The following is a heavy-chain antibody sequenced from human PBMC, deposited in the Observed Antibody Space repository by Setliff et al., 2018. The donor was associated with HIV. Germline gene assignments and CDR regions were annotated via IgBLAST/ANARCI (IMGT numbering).Heavy chain of an antibody. J-gene: IGHJ4*02. CDR2: IYPVDSET. D-gene: IGHD2-2*01. CDR1: GYNFVDYS. V-gene: IGHV5-51*01. Sequence: GESLKISCQGSGYNFVDYSIAWVRQVPGKGLEWMGIIYPVDSETRYSPSFQGQVTISADKSINTAYLQWTTLKASDSAMYYCARPRGNDYAGSGFDDWGQGTLVTVSS. CDR3: ARPRGNDYAGSGFDD.